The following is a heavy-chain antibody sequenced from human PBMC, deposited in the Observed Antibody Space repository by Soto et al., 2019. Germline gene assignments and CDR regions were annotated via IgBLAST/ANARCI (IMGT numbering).Heavy chain of an antibody. CDR3: ARGHLSTVTTKYYYYGMDV. Sequence: ASVKVSCKASGYTFTSYGISWVRQAPGQGLEWMGWISAYNGNTNYAQKLQGRVTMTTDTSTSTAYMELRSLSSDDTAVYYCARGHLSTVTTKYYYYGMDVWGQGTTVTVSS. CDR1: GYTFTSYG. CDR2: ISAYNGNT. V-gene: IGHV1-18*01. D-gene: IGHD4-17*01. J-gene: IGHJ6*02.